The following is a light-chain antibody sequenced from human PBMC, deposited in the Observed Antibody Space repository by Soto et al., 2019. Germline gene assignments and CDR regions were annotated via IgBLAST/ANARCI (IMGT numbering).Light chain of an antibody. V-gene: IGKV4-1*01. CDR1: QSVLYSANKKNY. CDR3: QQYYSTPTWT. CDR2: CSS. Sequence: DIVMTQSPDTLAVSLGERATINCKSSQSVLYSANKKNYLAWDQQKPGQPPKLLIYCSSTRESGVPDRFSGSGSWTDFTLTISSLQAADVAIYYCQQYYSTPTWTFGQGTKVEIK. J-gene: IGKJ1*01.